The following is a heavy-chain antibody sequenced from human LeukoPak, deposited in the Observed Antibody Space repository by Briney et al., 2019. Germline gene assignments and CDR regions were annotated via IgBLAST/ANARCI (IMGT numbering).Heavy chain of an antibody. Sequence: GGSLRLSCAASGFAVSNNDMSWVRQAPGKGLEWVSVLYSDGTTYYVDSVKGRFTISGDHSKNTLYLQMSSLRAEDTAVYYCATASYSGWTASHDYWGQGTLVTVFS. CDR2: LYSDGTT. J-gene: IGHJ4*02. CDR3: ATASYSGWTASHDY. CDR1: GFAVSNND. V-gene: IGHV3-66*01. D-gene: IGHD6-6*01.